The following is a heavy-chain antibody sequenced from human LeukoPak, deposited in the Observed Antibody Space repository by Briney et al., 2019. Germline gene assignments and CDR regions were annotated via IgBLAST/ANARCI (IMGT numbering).Heavy chain of an antibody. D-gene: IGHD6-13*01. J-gene: IGHJ4*02. V-gene: IGHV3-21*05. Sequence: GGSLRLSCAASGFTLDSYWMTWVRQAPGKGLEWVAYIKSNIYYADSVKGRFTISRDNAKNLLYLQMNGLTVEDTAVYYCARDDSSSWYQEYWGQGTLVTVSS. CDR1: GFTLDSYW. CDR2: IKSNI. CDR3: ARDDSSSWYQEY.